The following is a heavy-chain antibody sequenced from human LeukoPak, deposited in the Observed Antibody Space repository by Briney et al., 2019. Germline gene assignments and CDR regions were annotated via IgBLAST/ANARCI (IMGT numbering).Heavy chain of an antibody. CDR3: ARDRWLQSQRYFDY. Sequence: GGSLRLSCAASGFTVSSNYMSWVRQAPGKGLEWGSVIYSGGSTYYADSVKGRFTISRDNSKGTLYIQMNSLRAEDTAVYYCARDRWLQSQRYFDYWGQGILVTVSS. V-gene: IGHV3-53*01. CDR1: GFTVSSNY. J-gene: IGHJ4*02. CDR2: IYSGGST. D-gene: IGHD5-24*01.